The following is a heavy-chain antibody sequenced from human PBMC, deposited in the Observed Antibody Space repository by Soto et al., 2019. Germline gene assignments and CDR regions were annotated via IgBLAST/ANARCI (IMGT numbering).Heavy chain of an antibody. Sequence: QVQLVQSGAEVKKPGSSVKVSCKASGGTFSSYAISWVRQAPGQGLEWMGGIIPIFGTANYAQKFQGRVTINADESTSTAYMELSSLRSEDTAVYYCARDTLRLGYYYYYGMDVWGQGTTVTVSS. CDR1: GGTFSSYA. CDR2: IIPIFGTA. J-gene: IGHJ6*02. D-gene: IGHD3-10*01. CDR3: ARDTLRLGYYYYYGMDV. V-gene: IGHV1-69*01.